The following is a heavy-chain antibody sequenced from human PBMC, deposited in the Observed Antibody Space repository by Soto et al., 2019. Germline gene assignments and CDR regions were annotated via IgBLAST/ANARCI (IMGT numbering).Heavy chain of an antibody. CDR1: GYTFTGYY. Sequence: ASVKVSCKASGYTFTGYYMHWVRQAPGQGLEWMGWINPNSGGTNYAQKFQGWVTMTRDTSISTAYMELSRLRSDDTAVYYCARGRRGDSSSYYYYYYGMDVWGQGTTVTVSS. J-gene: IGHJ6*02. CDR3: ARGRRGDSSSYYYYYYGMDV. D-gene: IGHD3-22*01. CDR2: INPNSGGT. V-gene: IGHV1-2*04.